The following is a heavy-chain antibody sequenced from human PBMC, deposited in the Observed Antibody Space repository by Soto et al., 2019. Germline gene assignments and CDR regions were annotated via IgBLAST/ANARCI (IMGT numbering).Heavy chain of an antibody. V-gene: IGHV3-48*01. J-gene: IGHJ4*02. CDR1: GFTFGSFA. Sequence: GGSLRLSCAALGFTFGSFAMSWIRKAPGKGLEWVSYIRKDRSVTAYADSVKGRFTISRDSAKNAVYLQMESLRVEDTAVYYCEKVADCSYSPVERWGQGTLVTVSS. CDR2: IRKDRSVT. D-gene: IGHD3-10*01. CDR3: EKVADCSYSPVER.